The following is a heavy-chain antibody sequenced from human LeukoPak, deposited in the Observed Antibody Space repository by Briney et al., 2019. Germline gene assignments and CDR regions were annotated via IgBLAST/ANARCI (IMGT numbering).Heavy chain of an antibody. CDR2: ISYDGSNK. CDR3: AKVTSSSWYDP. CDR1: GFTFSSYG. J-gene: IGHJ5*02. V-gene: IGHV3-30*12. D-gene: IGHD6-13*01. Sequence: GGSLRLSCAASGFTFSSYGMHWVRQAPGKGLEWVAVISYDGSNKYYADSVKGRFTTSRGNSKNTLYLQMNSLRAEDTAVYYCAKVTSSSWYDPWGQGTLVTVSS.